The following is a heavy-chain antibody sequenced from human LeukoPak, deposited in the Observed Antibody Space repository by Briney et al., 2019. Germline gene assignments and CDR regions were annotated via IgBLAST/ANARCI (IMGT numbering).Heavy chain of an antibody. D-gene: IGHD6-13*01. J-gene: IGHJ6*03. CDR1: GFTFSDYY. V-gene: IGHV3-11*01. Sequence: EGSLRLSCAASGFTFSDYYMSWIRQAPGKGLEWVSYISSSGSTIYYADSVKGRFTISRDNAKNSLYLQMNSLRAEDTAVYYRARESRQQLSREYYYYYMDVWGKGTTVTISS. CDR3: ARESRQQLSREYYYYYMDV. CDR2: ISSSGSTI.